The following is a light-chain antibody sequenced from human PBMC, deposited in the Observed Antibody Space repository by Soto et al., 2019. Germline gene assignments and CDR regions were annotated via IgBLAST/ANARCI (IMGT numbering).Light chain of an antibody. CDR3: QQYGSSIT. J-gene: IGKJ5*01. CDR1: QSVSIK. Sequence: EIFLTQSPGTLSLSPGERATLSCRASQSVSIKLAWYQQKPGQAPRLLIYGASSRATGIPVRFSGSGSGTEFTLTISSLQSEDFAVYYCQQYGSSITFGQGTRLEIK. V-gene: IGKV3-20*01. CDR2: GAS.